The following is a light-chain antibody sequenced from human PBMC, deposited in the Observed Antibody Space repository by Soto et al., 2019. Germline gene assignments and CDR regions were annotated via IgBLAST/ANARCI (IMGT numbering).Light chain of an antibody. CDR3: QQFGSSPGFT. Sequence: EIVLTQSPGTLPLSPGERATLSCRASQSINSRYLAWYKQKPGQAPRLLIYGASSRATGIPDRFSGSGSGTDFTLTISRLEPEDFAVYYCQQFGSSPGFTFGPGTKVDIK. J-gene: IGKJ3*01. CDR2: GAS. CDR1: QSINSRY. V-gene: IGKV3-20*01.